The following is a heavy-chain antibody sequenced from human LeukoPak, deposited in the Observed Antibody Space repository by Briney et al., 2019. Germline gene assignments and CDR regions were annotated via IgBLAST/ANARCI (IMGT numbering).Heavy chain of an antibody. J-gene: IGHJ4*02. CDR2: IYYSGST. Sequence: SETLSLTCTVSGGSISSYYWSWIRQPPGKGLEWIGYIYYSGSTNYNPSLKSRVTISVDTSKNQFSLKLSSVTAADTAVYYCARVPYYDFWSGYYADYWGQGTLVTVSS. CDR3: ARVPYYDFWSGYYADY. CDR1: GGSISSYY. D-gene: IGHD3-3*01. V-gene: IGHV4-59*01.